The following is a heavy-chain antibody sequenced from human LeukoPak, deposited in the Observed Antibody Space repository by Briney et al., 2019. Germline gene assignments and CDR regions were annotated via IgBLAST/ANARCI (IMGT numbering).Heavy chain of an antibody. CDR1: GGTFSSYA. CDR3: ARDTYYYDSSGYYSIDY. D-gene: IGHD3-22*01. Sequence: SVKVSCKASGGTFSSYAISWVRQAPGQGLEWMGRIIPILGLANYAQKFQGRVTITADKSTGTAYMELSSLRSEDTAVYYCARDTYYYDSSGYYSIDYWGQGTLVTVSS. J-gene: IGHJ4*02. CDR2: IIPILGLA. V-gene: IGHV1-69*04.